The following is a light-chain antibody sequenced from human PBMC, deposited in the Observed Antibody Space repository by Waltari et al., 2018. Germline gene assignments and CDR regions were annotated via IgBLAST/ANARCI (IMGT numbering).Light chain of an antibody. V-gene: IGLV1-40*01. J-gene: IGLJ3*02. CDR2: GSI. CDR3: QSYDSSLTGFWV. Sequence: QSLLTQPPSVSGAPGQRITISCTGSRSNIGAGYEVHWYQQFPGTPPKLLISGSINRASGVPDRFSGSKSGTSASLAITGLQPEDEADYYCQSYDSSLTGFWVFGGGTKLTVV. CDR1: RSNIGAGYE.